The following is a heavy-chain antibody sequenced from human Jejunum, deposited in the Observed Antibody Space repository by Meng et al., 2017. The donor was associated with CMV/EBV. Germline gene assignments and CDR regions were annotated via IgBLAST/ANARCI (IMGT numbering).Heavy chain of an antibody. CDR2: IKQDGSEK. J-gene: IGHJ4*02. CDR1: GFNFSVHW. D-gene: IGHD6-19*01. Sequence: ELRLVESGGDLVQPGGCLSLSCEGSGFNFSVHWMSWVRQAPGKVLEWVANIKQDGSEKYYVDSVKGRFTISRDNAKNSLYLQMNSLRAEDTAVYYCARAIAVAGTGYWGQGTLVTVSS. V-gene: IGHV3-7*04. CDR3: ARAIAVAGTGY.